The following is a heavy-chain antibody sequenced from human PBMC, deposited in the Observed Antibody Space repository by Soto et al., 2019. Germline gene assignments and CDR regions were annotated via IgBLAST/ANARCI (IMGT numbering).Heavy chain of an antibody. CDR2: ISGGGDTT. V-gene: IGHV3-23*01. J-gene: IGHJ4*02. CDR1: GFTFNNYA. Sequence: EVQLLESGGGLVQPGGSLRLSCAASGFTFNNYAMTWVRQAPGKGLEWVSAISGGGDTTSYADSVKGRFTVSRDGSKNTPYLQMSSLRAEDTALYYCAKGRDGSGSLTPRVDFWGQGTLVTVSS. D-gene: IGHD3-10*01. CDR3: AKGRDGSGSLTPRVDF.